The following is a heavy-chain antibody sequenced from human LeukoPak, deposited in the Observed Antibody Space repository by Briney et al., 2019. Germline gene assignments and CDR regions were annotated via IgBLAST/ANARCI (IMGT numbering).Heavy chain of an antibody. CDR1: GFSLNTRELS. CDR2: VYWHGDT. V-gene: IGHV2-5*01. Sequence: SGPTLVSPTQTLTLTCTFSGFSLNTRELSVGWIRQPPGKALEWLALVYWHGDTRYSPSLRGKITIIKDTSKNQVVLTMSNIGPRDTGTYYCAHGRGFGSGDYFDYWGQGIMVTVSS. CDR3: AHGRGFGSGDYFDY. J-gene: IGHJ4*02. D-gene: IGHD3-10*01.